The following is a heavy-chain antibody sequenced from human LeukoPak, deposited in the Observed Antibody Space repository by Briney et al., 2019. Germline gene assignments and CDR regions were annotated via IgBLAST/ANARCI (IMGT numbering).Heavy chain of an antibody. D-gene: IGHD2-15*01. CDR2: IYYSQST. V-gene: IGHV4-61*01. J-gene: IGHJ3*02. Sequence: SETLSLTCTVSGGSVSSGSYYWSWIRQPPGKGLEWIGSIYYSQSTNYNPSLESRVIISVDTSKNQFSLKLSSVTAADTAMYYCARDGHTGYCSGGSCYPGAFDIWGQGTMVTVSS. CDR1: GGSVSSGSYY. CDR3: ARDGHTGYCSGGSCYPGAFDI.